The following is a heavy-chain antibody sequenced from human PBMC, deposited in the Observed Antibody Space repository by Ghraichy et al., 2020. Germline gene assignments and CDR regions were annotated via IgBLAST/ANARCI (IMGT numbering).Heavy chain of an antibody. Sequence: SETLSLTCAVYGGSFSGYYWSWIRQPPGKGLEWIGEINHSGSTNYNPSLKSRVTISVDTSKNQFSLKLSSVTAADTAVYYCARGGRRYDYVVHGMDVWGQGTTVTVSS. CDR1: GGSFSGYY. V-gene: IGHV4-34*01. CDR3: ARGGRRYDYVVHGMDV. D-gene: IGHD3-16*01. J-gene: IGHJ6*02. CDR2: INHSGST.